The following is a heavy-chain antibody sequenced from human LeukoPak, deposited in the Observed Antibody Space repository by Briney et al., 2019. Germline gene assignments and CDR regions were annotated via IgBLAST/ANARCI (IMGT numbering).Heavy chain of an antibody. Sequence: GGSLRLSCAASGFTFTNYGMHWVRQAPGKGPEWVAVISYDGSNKYYADSVKGRFTIPRDNSTNTLYLQMNSLRAEDTAVYYCAKEDLAGFSFDYWGQGTLLTVSS. D-gene: IGHD3/OR15-3a*01. V-gene: IGHV3-30*18. CDR3: AKEDLAGFSFDY. J-gene: IGHJ4*02. CDR1: GFTFTNYG. CDR2: ISYDGSNK.